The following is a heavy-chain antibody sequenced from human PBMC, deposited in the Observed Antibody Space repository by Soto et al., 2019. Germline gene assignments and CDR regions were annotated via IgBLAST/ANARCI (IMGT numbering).Heavy chain of an antibody. V-gene: IGHV3-49*03. CDR2: IRSKAYGGTT. CDR1: GFTFGDYA. Sequence: GGSLRLSCTASGFTFGDYAMSWFRQAPGKGLEWVGFIRSKAYGGTTEYAASVKGRFTISRDNAKNSMYLQMDSLRGEDTAVYYCVRGGSNYASWGQGTLVTVSS. J-gene: IGHJ5*02. D-gene: IGHD4-4*01. CDR3: VRGGSNYAS.